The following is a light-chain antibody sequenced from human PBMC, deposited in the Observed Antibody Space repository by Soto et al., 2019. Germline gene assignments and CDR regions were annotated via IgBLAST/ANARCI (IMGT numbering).Light chain of an antibody. CDR1: QSVNSW. Sequence: DIQMTQSPSALAASVGDRVTITCRASQSVNSWVAWYQQKSGKAPNLLIYRASTLENGVPLRFSGSGSETEFTLTISSLQPEDSATYYCQKYKTYLTFGQGTKVDIK. J-gene: IGKJ1*01. V-gene: IGKV1-5*03. CDR2: RAS. CDR3: QKYKTYLT.